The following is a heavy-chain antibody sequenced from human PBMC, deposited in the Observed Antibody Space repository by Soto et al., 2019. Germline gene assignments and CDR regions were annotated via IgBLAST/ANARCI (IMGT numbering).Heavy chain of an antibody. CDR2: ITGNGGT. Sequence: GGSLRLSCAASGFTFSIYAMSWVRQAPGKGLEWVSTITGNGGTSYADFVRGRFTISRDNSKNTLYLQMNSLRPEDAAVYYCAKDAPGSGWLSDYWGQGTLVTVSS. J-gene: IGHJ4*02. CDR3: AKDAPGSGWLSDY. V-gene: IGHV3-23*01. CDR1: GFTFSIYA. D-gene: IGHD3-22*01.